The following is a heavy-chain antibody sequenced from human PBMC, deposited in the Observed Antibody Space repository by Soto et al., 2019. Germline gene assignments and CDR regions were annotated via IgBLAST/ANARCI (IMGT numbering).Heavy chain of an antibody. Sequence: DVQLVESGGGLVKPGGSLRLSCAASGFTFSSYSMNWVRQAPGKGLEWVSSISSSSSYIYYADSVKGRFTISRDNAKNSLYLQMNSLRAEDTAVYYCARSPPHGDYALFDYWGQGTLVTVSS. CDR3: ARSPPHGDYALFDY. CDR1: GFTFSSYS. D-gene: IGHD4-17*01. J-gene: IGHJ4*02. V-gene: IGHV3-21*01. CDR2: ISSSSSYI.